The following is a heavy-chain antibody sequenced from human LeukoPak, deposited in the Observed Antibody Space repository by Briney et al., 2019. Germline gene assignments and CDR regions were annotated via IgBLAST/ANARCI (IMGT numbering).Heavy chain of an antibody. V-gene: IGHV4-39*01. CDR1: GGSISSSSYY. Sequence: SETLSLTCTVSGGSISSSSYYWGWIRQPQGKGLEWIGSIYYSGSTYYNPSLKSRVTISVDTSKNQFSLKLSSVTAADTAVYYCARDYYDSSGYYYFDYWGQGTLVTVSS. J-gene: IGHJ4*02. D-gene: IGHD3-22*01. CDR2: IYYSGST. CDR3: ARDYYDSSGYYYFDY.